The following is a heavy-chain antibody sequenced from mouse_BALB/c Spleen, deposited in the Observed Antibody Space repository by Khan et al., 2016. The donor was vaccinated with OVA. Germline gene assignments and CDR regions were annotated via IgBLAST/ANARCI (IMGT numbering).Heavy chain of an antibody. Sequence: VQLKESGAELVRPGALVKLSCKASGFNIKDYYMHWVKQRPEQGLEWIGWIDPENGNTIYDPKFQGKASITADTSSNTAYLQLSSLTSEDTAVYYCASYYGSSYGVVFAYWGQGTLVTVSA. J-gene: IGHJ3*01. CDR1: GFNIKDYY. CDR3: ASYYGSSYGVVFAY. D-gene: IGHD1-1*01. CDR2: IDPENGNT. V-gene: IGHV14-1*02.